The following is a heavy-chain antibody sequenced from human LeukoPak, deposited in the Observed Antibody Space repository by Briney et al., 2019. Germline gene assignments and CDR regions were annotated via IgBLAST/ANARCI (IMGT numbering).Heavy chain of an antibody. CDR3: GRGSAYNNYRYLHH. CDR1: GFALSDYY. CDR2: IRNKAKRYTT. J-gene: IGHJ5*02. D-gene: IGHD5-24*01. V-gene: IGHV3-72*01. Sequence: GGSLRLSCAASGFALSDYYMDWVRQAPGKGLEWVARIRNKAKRYTTEYAASVKGRFSISRDDSKDLVYLQMHSLKTEDTAVYYCGRGSAYNNYRYLHHWGQGTLITVSS.